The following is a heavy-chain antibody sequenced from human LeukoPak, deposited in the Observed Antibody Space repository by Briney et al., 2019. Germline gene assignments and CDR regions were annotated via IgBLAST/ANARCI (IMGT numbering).Heavy chain of an antibody. CDR1: GFTFSNYG. V-gene: IGHV3-33*01. CDR2: IWYDGSNK. D-gene: IGHD6-13*01. J-gene: IGHJ4*02. CDR3: ARDLTQLALFDY. Sequence: GGSLRLSCAASGFTFSNYGMHWVRQAPGKGLEWVAVIWYDGSNKYYADSVKGRFTLSRDNSKNTLFLQMNSLRPEDTAVYFCARDLTQLALFDYWGQGTLVTVSP.